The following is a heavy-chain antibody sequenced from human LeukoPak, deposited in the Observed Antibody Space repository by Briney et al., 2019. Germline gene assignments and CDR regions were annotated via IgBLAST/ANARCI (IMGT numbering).Heavy chain of an antibody. CDR2: IRWNSGSI. CDR1: GFTFDDYA. Sequence: GGSLRLSCAASGFTFDDYAMRWVRQAPGKGLEWVSGIRWNSGSIGYADSVKGRFTISRDNAKNSLYLQMNSLRVEDTALYYCAKGLYGDYPDAFDIWGQGTMVTVSS. CDR3: AKGLYGDYPDAFDI. V-gene: IGHV3-9*01. D-gene: IGHD4-17*01. J-gene: IGHJ3*02.